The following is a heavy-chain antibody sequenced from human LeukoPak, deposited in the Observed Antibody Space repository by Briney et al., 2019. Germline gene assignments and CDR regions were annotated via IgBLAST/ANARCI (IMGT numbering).Heavy chain of an antibody. CDR3: AKYTVTTPDY. J-gene: IGHJ4*02. V-gene: IGHV3-23*01. D-gene: IGHD4-17*01. CDR2: ISGSGKST. CDR1: GFTFSNYA. Sequence: GGPLRLSCAASGFTFSNYAMSWVRQAPGKGLEWVSTISGSGKSTYYADSVKGRFTISRDNSKNTLYLQMNSLRAEDTAVYYCAKYTVTTPDYWGQGTLVTVSS.